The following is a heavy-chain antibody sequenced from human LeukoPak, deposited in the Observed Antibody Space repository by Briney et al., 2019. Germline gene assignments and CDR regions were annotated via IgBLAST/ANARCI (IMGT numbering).Heavy chain of an antibody. Sequence: ASVKVSCKVSGYTLTELSMHWVRQAPGQGLEWMGGIIPIFGTANYAQKFQGRVTITADESTSTAYMELSSLRSEDTAVFYCAGSLKFITMIPHYWGQGTLVTVSS. D-gene: IGHD3-22*01. J-gene: IGHJ4*02. CDR2: IIPIFGTA. V-gene: IGHV1-69*13. CDR3: AGSLKFITMIPHY. CDR1: GYTLTELS.